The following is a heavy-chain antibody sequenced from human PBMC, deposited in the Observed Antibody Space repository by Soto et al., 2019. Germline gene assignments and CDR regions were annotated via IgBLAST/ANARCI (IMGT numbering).Heavy chain of an antibody. Sequence: PSETLSLTCTVSGHSISSYYWSWIRQPPGKGLEWIGYIYYSGSTNYNPSLKSRVTISVDTSKNQFSLKLSSVTAADTAVYYCARHPYGDYNFDYWGQGTLVTVS. J-gene: IGHJ4*02. CDR2: IYYSGST. CDR3: ARHPYGDYNFDY. V-gene: IGHV4-59*08. D-gene: IGHD4-17*01. CDR1: GHSISSYY.